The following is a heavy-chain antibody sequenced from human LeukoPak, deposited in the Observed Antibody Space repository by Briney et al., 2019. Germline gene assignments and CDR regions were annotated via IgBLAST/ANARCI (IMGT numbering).Heavy chain of an antibody. D-gene: IGHD2-8*01. Sequence: SETLSLTCTVSGGSIDSSTYYWGWIRQPPGKGLEWIGSIYSSGCTYYNPSLKSRVTVSVDTSKNQFSLKLTSVTAADTAVYYCARDRACSNGICDYFDYWGQGTVVAVSS. J-gene: IGHJ4*02. CDR1: GGSIDSSTYY. CDR2: IYSSGCT. V-gene: IGHV4-39*01. CDR3: ARDRACSNGICDYFDY.